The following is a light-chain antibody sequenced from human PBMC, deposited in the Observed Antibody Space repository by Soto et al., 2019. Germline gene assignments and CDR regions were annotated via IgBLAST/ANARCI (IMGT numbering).Light chain of an antibody. CDR2: EGS. CDR3: CSYAGSSTSLYV. V-gene: IGLV2-23*01. Sequence: HSVLTQPASVSGSPGQSITISCTGTSSDVGSYNLVSWYQQHPGKAPKLMIYEGSKRPSGVSNRFSGSKSGNTASLTISGLQAEDEADYYCCSYAGSSTSLYVFGTGTKLTVL. J-gene: IGLJ1*01. CDR1: SSDVGSYNL.